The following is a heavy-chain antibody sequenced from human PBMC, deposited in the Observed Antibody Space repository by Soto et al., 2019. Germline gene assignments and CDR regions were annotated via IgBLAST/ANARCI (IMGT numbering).Heavy chain of an antibody. D-gene: IGHD3-10*01. CDR3: ATAPLSGVSDY. V-gene: IGHV3-11*03. J-gene: IGHJ4*02. Sequence: SGESLRLSCATYGFTFSDYYMSWIRQAPGKGLEWVTYISSSSSYTNYADSVKGRFTISRDNAKNSLYLQMNSLRAEDTAVYYCATAPLSGVSDYWGQGTLVTVSS. CDR2: ISSSSSYT. CDR1: GFTFSDYY.